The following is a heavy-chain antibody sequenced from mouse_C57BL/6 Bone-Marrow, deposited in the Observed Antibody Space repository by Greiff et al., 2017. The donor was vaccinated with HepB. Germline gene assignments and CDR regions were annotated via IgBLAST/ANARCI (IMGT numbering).Heavy chain of an antibody. CDR3: ARRKSIYYDYDVDY. CDR2: IHPNSGST. J-gene: IGHJ2*01. V-gene: IGHV1-64*01. CDR1: GYTFTSYW. Sequence: VKLQQPGAELVKPGASVKLSCKASGYTFTSYWMHWVKQRPGQGLEWIGMIHPNSGSTNYNEKFKSKATLTVDKSSSTAYMQLSSLTSEDSAVYYCARRKSIYYDYDVDYWGQGTTLTVSS. D-gene: IGHD2-4*01.